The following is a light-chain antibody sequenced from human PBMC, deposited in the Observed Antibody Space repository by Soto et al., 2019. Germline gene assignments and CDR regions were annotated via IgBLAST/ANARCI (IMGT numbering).Light chain of an antibody. J-gene: IGKJ1*01. Sequence: DIQMTQSPSTLSASVGDRVTITCRASQSISSWLAWYQQKPGKAPKLLIYKASSLESGVPSRFSGSGSGTEFTLTLSSLQPDDFATYYCQQYNSYWTFGQGTKVEIE. CDR3: QQYNSYWT. CDR1: QSISSW. CDR2: KAS. V-gene: IGKV1-5*03.